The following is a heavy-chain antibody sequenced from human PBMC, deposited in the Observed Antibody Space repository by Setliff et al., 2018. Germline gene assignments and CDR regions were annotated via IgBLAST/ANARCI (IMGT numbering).Heavy chain of an antibody. CDR3: LRLVRYCTKIACQATSGDEV. D-gene: IGHD2-8*01. J-gene: IGHJ4*02. CDR2: ISAYNGKT. Sequence: ASVKVSCKASGYTLSNSILSWVRQAPGQGLEWVGWISAYNGKTYSAQKFQDRVTLTTHTSTNMGYLELRDLRSDDTAVYYCLRLVRYCTKIACQATSGDEVWGQGTWVTVSS. CDR1: GYTLSNSI. V-gene: IGHV1-18*01.